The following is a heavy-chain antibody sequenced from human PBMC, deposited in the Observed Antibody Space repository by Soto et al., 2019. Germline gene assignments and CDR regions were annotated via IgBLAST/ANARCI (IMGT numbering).Heavy chain of an antibody. CDR2: VSCSGST. D-gene: IGHD6-19*01. CDR1: GGSVSNSSYL. CDR3: SRIAVSGPITGFDY. J-gene: IGHJ4*02. Sequence: SETQSLTCTVSGGSVSNSSYLWGWIRQPPGKGLQWIGSVSCSGSTYYNPSLKSRVTISVDTSKTQSSLRLSSVTAADTVVYYCSRIAVSGPITGFDYWGQGALVTVSS. V-gene: IGHV4-39*01.